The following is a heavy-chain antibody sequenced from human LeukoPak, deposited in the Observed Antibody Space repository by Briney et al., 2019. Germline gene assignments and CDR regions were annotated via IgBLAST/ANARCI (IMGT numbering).Heavy chain of an antibody. Sequence: PGGALEVCGKGSGFNFSSYWTGGGRRRPGKGGEGRGSNYPGHSDTRYSPSFQGQVTISADKSISTAYLQWSSLKASDTAMYYCARLYYYGSGSPYYYYYMDVWGKGTTVTVSS. CDR1: GFNFSSYW. J-gene: IGHJ6*03. V-gene: IGHV5-51*02. CDR3: ARLYYYGSGSPYYYYYMDV. CDR2: NYPGHSDT. D-gene: IGHD3-10*01.